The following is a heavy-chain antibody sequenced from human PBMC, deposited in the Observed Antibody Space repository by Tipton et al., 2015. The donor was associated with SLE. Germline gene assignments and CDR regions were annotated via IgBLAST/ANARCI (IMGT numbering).Heavy chain of an antibody. J-gene: IGHJ4*02. V-gene: IGHV4-38-2*01. Sequence: GLVKPSETLSLTCAVSDYSITRGYHWGWVRQPPGKGLEWIGSFYHSGNTYYNASLKSRVAISVDTSKNQFSLRLSSVTAADSAVYYCARYELWFGNYYWGQGTLVTVSS. CDR2: FYHSGNT. D-gene: IGHD3-10*01. CDR3: ARYELWFGNYY. CDR1: DYSITRGYH.